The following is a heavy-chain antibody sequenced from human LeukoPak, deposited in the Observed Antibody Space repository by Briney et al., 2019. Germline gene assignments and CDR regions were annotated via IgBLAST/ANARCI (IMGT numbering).Heavy chain of an antibody. Sequence: KTSETLSLTCSVSGDSIRSSSYYWGWIRQPPGKGLEWIGSISSTGGTSYNPSLKSRVSISVDTSKNQFSLKVTSVTAADTAMYYCARDVGGGSSDFWGQGTLVTVSS. J-gene: IGHJ4*02. CDR2: ISSTGGT. CDR3: ARDVGGGSSDF. CDR1: GDSIRSSSYY. V-gene: IGHV4-39*07. D-gene: IGHD2-15*01.